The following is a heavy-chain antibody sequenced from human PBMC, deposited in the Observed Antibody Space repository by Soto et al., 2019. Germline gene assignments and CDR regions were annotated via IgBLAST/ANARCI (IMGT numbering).Heavy chain of an antibody. CDR1: GFTFSNAW. CDR2: IYSGGST. CDR3: ARGGGVYYGSGSYYNERGRNYYYYMDV. Sequence: GGSLRLSCAASGFTFSNAWINWVRQAPGKGLEWVSVIYSGGSTYYADSVKGRFTISRDNSKNTLYLQMNSLRAEDTAVYYCARGGGVYYGSGSYYNERGRNYYYYMDVWGKGTTVTVSS. J-gene: IGHJ6*03. V-gene: IGHV3-66*01. D-gene: IGHD3-10*01.